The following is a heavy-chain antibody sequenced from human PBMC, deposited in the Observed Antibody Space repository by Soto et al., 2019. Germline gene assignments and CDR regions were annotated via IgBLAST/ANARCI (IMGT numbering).Heavy chain of an antibody. CDR3: TRAAGGTHCWLDP. CDR1: GYTFSSDD. D-gene: IGHD3-16*01. CDR2: MNPRSGNT. V-gene: IGHV1-8*01. Sequence: QVQLVQSGAEVKKPGASVKVSCKASGYTFSSDDIKWVRQAPGQGLEGMGWMNPRSGNTGYAQRFPGRLTMTRNTSMSTAYMELRSLRSDDAALSYCTRAAGGTHCWLDPWGQGTLVTVSS. J-gene: IGHJ5*02.